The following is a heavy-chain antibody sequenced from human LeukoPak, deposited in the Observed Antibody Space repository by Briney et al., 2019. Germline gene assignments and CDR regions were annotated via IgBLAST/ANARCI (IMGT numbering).Heavy chain of an antibody. J-gene: IGHJ6*02. CDR3: ARGIDPYYYYGMDV. Sequence: SVKVSCKASGFTFTSSAVQWVRQARGQRLEWIGWIVVGSGNTNYAQKFQERVTITRDMSTSTAYMELSSLRSEDTAVYYCARGIDPYYYYGMDVWGQGTTVTVSS. V-gene: IGHV1-58*01. CDR2: IVVGSGNT. CDR1: GFTFTSSA.